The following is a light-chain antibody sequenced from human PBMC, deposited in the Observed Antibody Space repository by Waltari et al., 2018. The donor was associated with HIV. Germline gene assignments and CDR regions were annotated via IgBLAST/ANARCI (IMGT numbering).Light chain of an antibody. V-gene: IGLV3-25*03. CDR2: KDK. Sequence: YELTQPPSVSVSPGQTAKIICSGDELPDHYAHWYQQRPGQAPVLVIYKDKERPSGIPERFSGSSSGTTATLTISGVLEEDEADYYCQSADSSATLGVFGGGTKLTVL. CDR3: QSADSSATLGV. CDR1: ELPDHY. J-gene: IGLJ3*02.